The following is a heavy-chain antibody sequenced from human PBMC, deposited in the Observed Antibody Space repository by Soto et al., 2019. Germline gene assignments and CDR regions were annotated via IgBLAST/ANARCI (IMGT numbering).Heavy chain of an antibody. CDR1: GGSMNTFY. CDR2: IYFRGTT. Sequence: SETLSLTCTVSGGSMNTFYWSWVRQSPGKGLEWIGYIYFRGTTHYHPSLQSRVSIPIDTSQNQFSLKLNSMTTADTAVYYCARSSGYATPLDQWGQGTLVTVSS. D-gene: IGHD3-22*01. J-gene: IGHJ4*02. CDR3: ARSSGYATPLDQ. V-gene: IGHV4-59*01.